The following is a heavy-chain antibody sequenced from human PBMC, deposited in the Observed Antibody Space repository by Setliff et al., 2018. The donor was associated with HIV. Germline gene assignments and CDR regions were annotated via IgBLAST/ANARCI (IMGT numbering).Heavy chain of an antibody. CDR2: INPKSGGT. CDR1: GYMFTYYH. CDR3: ATADRYSYGY. Sequence: ASVKVSCKTSGYMFTYYHMTWVRQAPGQGLEWMGWINPKSGGTHYAQNIQGRVTITADTSTDTAYMELSSLRSEDTAVYYCATADRYSYGYWGQGTLVTVSS. V-gene: IGHV1-2*02. D-gene: IGHD5-18*01. J-gene: IGHJ4*02.